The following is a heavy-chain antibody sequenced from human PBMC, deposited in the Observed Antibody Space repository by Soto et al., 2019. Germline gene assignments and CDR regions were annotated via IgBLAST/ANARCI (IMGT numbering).Heavy chain of an antibody. J-gene: IGHJ4*02. Sequence: GSLRLSCVASRFTFTSYAMSWVRQAPGKGLEWVAAISASGGATIHADSVKGRLTISRDNSKNTLYLQMNSLRAEDTAVYYCAKDVEGGSLFRGAFDYWGQGTLVTASP. D-gene: IGHD1-26*01. CDR2: ISASGGAT. CDR3: AKDVEGGSLFRGAFDY. V-gene: IGHV3-23*01. CDR1: RFTFTSYA.